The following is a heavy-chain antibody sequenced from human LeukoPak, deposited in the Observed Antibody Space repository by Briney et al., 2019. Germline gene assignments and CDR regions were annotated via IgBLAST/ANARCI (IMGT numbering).Heavy chain of an antibody. CDR3: ARDTRYIDWTLGAFDL. J-gene: IGHJ3*01. D-gene: IGHD3-9*01. V-gene: IGHV3-30*14. CDR1: GFTFSSYA. CDR2: ISYDGSNK. Sequence: PGGSLRLSCAASGFTFSSYAMHWVRQAPGKGLEWVAVISYDGSNKYYADSVKGRFTISRDISKNTVYLQMNSLRAEDTAVYYCARDTRYIDWTLGAFDLWGQGTMVT.